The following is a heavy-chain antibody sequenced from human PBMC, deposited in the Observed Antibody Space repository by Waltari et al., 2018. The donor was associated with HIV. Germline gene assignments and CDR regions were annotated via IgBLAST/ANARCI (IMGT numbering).Heavy chain of an antibody. CDR3: TRDQVGNY. Sequence: EVQLVESGGGLVQPGRSLRLSCTASGFTFGDYAMSWVRQAPGKGLEWVGFIRSKAYGGTTEYAASVKGRFTISRDDSKSIAYLKMNSLKTEDTAVYYCTRDQVGNYWGQGTLVTVSS. V-gene: IGHV3-49*04. J-gene: IGHJ4*02. D-gene: IGHD2-2*01. CDR1: GFTFGDYA. CDR2: IRSKAYGGTT.